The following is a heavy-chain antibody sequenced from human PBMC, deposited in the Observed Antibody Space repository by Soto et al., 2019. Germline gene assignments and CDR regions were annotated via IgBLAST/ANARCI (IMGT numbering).Heavy chain of an antibody. J-gene: IGHJ4*02. CDR2: ISGSAANT. CDR3: AKGASGLLWFCDF. V-gene: IGHV3-23*01. Sequence: EVQLLESGGGLVQPGGSLRLSCAASGFTFSTNAMSWVRQAPGKGLEWVSTISGSAANTYYADSVKGRFTISRDNSKNTLYLEMNHLRAEDTAVYYCAKGASGLLWFCDFWGQGTLVTVSS. CDR1: GFTFSTNA. D-gene: IGHD3-10*01.